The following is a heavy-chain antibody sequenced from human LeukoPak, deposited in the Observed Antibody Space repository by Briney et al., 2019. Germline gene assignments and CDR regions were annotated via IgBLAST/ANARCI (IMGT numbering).Heavy chain of an antibody. CDR3: ARSYYDSSGYYLVWYYYYMDV. CDR2: ISYDGSNK. D-gene: IGHD3-22*01. J-gene: IGHJ6*03. CDR1: GFTFSSYA. V-gene: IGHV3-30*04. Sequence: GGSLRLSCAASGFTFSSYAMHWVRQAPGKGLEWVAVISYDGSNKYYADSVKGRFTISRDNSKNTLYLQMNSLRAEDTAVYYCARSYYDSSGYYLVWYYYYMDVWGKGTTVTVSS.